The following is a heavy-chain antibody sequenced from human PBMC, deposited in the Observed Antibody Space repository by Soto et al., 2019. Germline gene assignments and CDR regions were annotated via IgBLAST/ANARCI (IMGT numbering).Heavy chain of an antibody. J-gene: IGHJ4*02. D-gene: IGHD4-17*01. V-gene: IGHV3-23*01. CDR3: AKSHGDSDY. CDR2: ISGSGGST. CDR1: GCTFSSYA. Sequence: LILSCAASGCTFSSYAISWVRQAPWKGLEWASAISGSGGSTYYADSVKGRFTISRDNSKNTLYLQMNSLRAEDTAVYYCAKSHGDSDYWGQGTLVTSPQ.